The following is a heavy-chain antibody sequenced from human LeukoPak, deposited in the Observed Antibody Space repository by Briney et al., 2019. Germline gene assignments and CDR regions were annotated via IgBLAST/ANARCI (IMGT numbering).Heavy chain of an antibody. CDR1: GFTFSTYG. Sequence: GGSLRLSCAASGFTFSTYGIHWVRQAPGKGLEWVALISYDGNNKYYADSVKGRFTISRDNSKNTLYLQMNSLRPEDTAVYYCAKSRDGSLDYWGQGTLVTVFS. D-gene: IGHD5-24*01. V-gene: IGHV3-30*18. J-gene: IGHJ4*02. CDR2: ISYDGNNK. CDR3: AKSRDGSLDY.